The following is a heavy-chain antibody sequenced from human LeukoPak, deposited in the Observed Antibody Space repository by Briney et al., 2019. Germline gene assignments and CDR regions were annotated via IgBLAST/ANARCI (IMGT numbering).Heavy chain of an antibody. D-gene: IGHD1-26*01. CDR2: IRYDGSNK. Sequence: GGSLRLSCAASGFTFSSYGIHWVRQAPGKGLEWVAFIRYDGSNKYYTDSVKGRFTISRDNSKNTLYLQMNSLRAEDTAVYYCTKGRGWEASYYYYYMDVWGKGTTVTISS. CDR3: TKGRGWEASYYYYYMDV. V-gene: IGHV3-30*02. J-gene: IGHJ6*03. CDR1: GFTFSSYG.